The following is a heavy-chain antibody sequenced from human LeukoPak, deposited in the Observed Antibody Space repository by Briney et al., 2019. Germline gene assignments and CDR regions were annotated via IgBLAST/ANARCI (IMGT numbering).Heavy chain of an antibody. CDR1: GFTFTSSA. Sequence: SVKVSCKASGFTFTSSAVQWVRQARGQRLERIGWIVVGSGNTNYAQKFQERVTITRDMSTSTAYMELSSLRSEDTAVYYCAADSARIVGATHDAFDIWGQGTMVAVSS. J-gene: IGHJ3*02. V-gene: IGHV1-58*01. CDR3: AADSARIVGATHDAFDI. D-gene: IGHD1-26*01. CDR2: IVVGSGNT.